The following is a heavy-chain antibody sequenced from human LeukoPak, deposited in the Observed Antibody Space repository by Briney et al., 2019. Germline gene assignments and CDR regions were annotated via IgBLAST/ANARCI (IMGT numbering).Heavy chain of an antibody. V-gene: IGHV4-4*09. CDR3: ASMGGSSWSFDY. CDR1: GGSISSYY. CDR2: IYTSGST. D-gene: IGHD6-13*01. J-gene: IGHJ4*02. Sequence: SETLSLTCTVSGGSISSYYWSCIRQPPGKGREWIGYIYTSGSTNYNPSLKSRVTISVDTSKNQFSLKLSSVTAADTAVYYCASMGGSSWSFDYWGQGTLVTVSS.